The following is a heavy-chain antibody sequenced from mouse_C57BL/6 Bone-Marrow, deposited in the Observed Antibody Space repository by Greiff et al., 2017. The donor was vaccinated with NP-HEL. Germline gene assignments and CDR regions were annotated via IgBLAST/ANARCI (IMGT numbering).Heavy chain of an antibody. CDR1: GYTFTSYW. CDR2: IDPSDSYT. Sequence: VKLQQPGAELVKPGASVKLSCKASGYTFTSYWMQWVKQRPGQGLEWIGEIDPSDSYTNYNQKFKGKATLTVDTSSSTAYMQLSSLTSEDSAVYYCAREGTTVVAWGQGTTLTVSS. CDR3: AREGTTVVA. J-gene: IGHJ2*01. V-gene: IGHV1-50*01. D-gene: IGHD1-1*01.